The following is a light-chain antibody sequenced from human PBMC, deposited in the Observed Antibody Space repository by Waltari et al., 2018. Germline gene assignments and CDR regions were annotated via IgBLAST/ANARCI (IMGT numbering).Light chain of an antibody. Sequence: DIQMTQSPSTLSASVGARVTITCRASESISSWLAWYQQKPGKAPKLLTNKASRLESGVPARFSGSGSGTEFTLTISSLQPDDFATYYCLHYNNYPWTFGQGTKVEIK. CDR1: ESISSW. V-gene: IGKV1-5*03. J-gene: IGKJ1*01. CDR2: KAS. CDR3: LHYNNYPWT.